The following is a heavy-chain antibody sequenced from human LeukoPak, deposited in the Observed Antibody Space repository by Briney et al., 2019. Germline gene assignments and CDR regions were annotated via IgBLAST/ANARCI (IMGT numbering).Heavy chain of an antibody. Sequence: ASVKVSCKASGYTFTSYYMHWVRQAPGQGLEWMGIINPSGGSTSYAQKFQGRVTMTRDTSTSTVYMELSSLRSEDTAVYYCARGYCSGGSCWANWFDPWGQGTLVTVSS. V-gene: IGHV1-46*01. D-gene: IGHD2-15*01. CDR2: INPSGGST. CDR1: GYTFTSYY. CDR3: ARGYCSGGSCWANWFDP. J-gene: IGHJ5*02.